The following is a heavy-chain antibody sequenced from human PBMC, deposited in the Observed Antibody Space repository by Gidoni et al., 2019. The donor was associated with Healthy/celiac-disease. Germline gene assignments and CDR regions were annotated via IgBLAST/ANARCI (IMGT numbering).Heavy chain of an antibody. CDR2: INPNSGGT. CDR1: GYRFTGYY. Sequence: QVQLVQSGAEVKKPGASVKVSCKASGYRFTGYYIPWVRQAPGQGLEWMGWINPNSGGTNYAQKFQGRVTMTRDTSISTAYMELRRLRSDDTAVYYCARGGNIVVVPATYAFDYWGQGTLVTVSS. V-gene: IGHV1-2*02. J-gene: IGHJ4*02. CDR3: ARGGNIVVVPATYAFDY. D-gene: IGHD2-2*01.